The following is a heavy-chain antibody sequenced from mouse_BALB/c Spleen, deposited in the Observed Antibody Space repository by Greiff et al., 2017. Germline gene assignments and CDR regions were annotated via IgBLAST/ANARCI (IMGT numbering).Heavy chain of an antibody. CDR2: IYPGDGDT. Sequence: VQLQQSGAELVRPGSSVKISCKASGYAFSSYWMNWVKQRPGQGLEWIGQIYPGDGDTNYNGKFKGKATLTADKSSSTAYMQLSSLTSEDSAVYFCARGGVGREDYWGQGTSVTVSS. D-gene: IGHD4-1*01. J-gene: IGHJ4*01. V-gene: IGHV1-80*01. CDR1: GYAFSSYW. CDR3: ARGGVGREDY.